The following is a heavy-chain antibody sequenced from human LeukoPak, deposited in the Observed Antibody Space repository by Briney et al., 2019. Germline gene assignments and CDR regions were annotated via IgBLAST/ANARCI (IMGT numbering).Heavy chain of an antibody. D-gene: IGHD1/OR15-1a*01. CDR2: INHSGST. CDR1: GGSFSGYY. J-gene: IGHJ4*02. Sequence: SETLSLTCAVYGGSFSGYYWSWIRQPPGKGLEWIGEINHSGSTNYNPSLRSRITMSLDTSENQLSLKLYSVTAADTAIYYCARYQTGTMFAVWGQGTLVTISS. V-gene: IGHV4-34*10. CDR3: ARYQTGTMFAV.